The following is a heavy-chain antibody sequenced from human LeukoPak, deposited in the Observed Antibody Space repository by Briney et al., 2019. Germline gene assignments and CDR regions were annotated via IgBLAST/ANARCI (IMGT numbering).Heavy chain of an antibody. V-gene: IGHV4-34*01. Sequence: SETLSLTCAVYGGSFSGYYWSWIRQPPGKGLEWIGDINHSGSTNYNPSLKSRVTISVDTSKNQFSLKLSSVTAADTAVYYCASSGGYYYDSSGRFDYWGQGTLVTVSS. CDR2: INHSGST. D-gene: IGHD3-22*01. CDR3: ASSGGYYYDSSGRFDY. J-gene: IGHJ4*02. CDR1: GGSFSGYY.